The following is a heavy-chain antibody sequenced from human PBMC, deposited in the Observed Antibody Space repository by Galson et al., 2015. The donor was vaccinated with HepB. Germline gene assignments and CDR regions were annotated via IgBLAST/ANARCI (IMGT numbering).Heavy chain of an antibody. V-gene: IGHV1-3*01. D-gene: IGHD3-10*01. CDR1: GYTFTSYA. CDR3: ARGRLWFGFDY. CDR2: INAGNGNT. J-gene: IGHJ4*02. Sequence: SCKASGYTFTSYAMHWVRQAPGQRLEWMGWINAGNGNTKYSQKFQGRVTITRDTSASTAYMELSSLRSEDTAVYYCARGRLWFGFDYWGQGTLVTVSS.